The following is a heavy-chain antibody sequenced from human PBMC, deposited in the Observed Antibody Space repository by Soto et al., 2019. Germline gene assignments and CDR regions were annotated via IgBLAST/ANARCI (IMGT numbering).Heavy chain of an antibody. CDR2: ISYDGSNK. CDR3: AKERYSYGYNDY. J-gene: IGHJ4*02. CDR1: GFTFSRYG. Sequence: QVQLVESGGGVVQPGRSLRLSCAASGFTFSRYGMHWVRQAPGKGLEWVAVISYDGSNKYYADSVKGRFTISRDNSKNTLYLQMNSLRAEDTAVYYCAKERYSYGYNDYWGQGTLVTVSS. D-gene: IGHD5-18*01. V-gene: IGHV3-30*18.